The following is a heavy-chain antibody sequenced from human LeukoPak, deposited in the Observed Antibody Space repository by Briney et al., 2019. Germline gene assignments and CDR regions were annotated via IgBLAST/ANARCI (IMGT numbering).Heavy chain of an antibody. Sequence: SETLSLTCTVSGGSISSYYWSWSRQPPGKGLEWIGYIYYSGSTNYNPSLKSRVTISVDTSKNQFSLRLSSVTAADTALYYCARDAAFADYQSHLTHFDYWGQGSLVTVSS. V-gene: IGHV4-59*12. CDR2: IYYSGST. CDR3: ARDAAFADYQSHLTHFDY. CDR1: GGSISSYY. J-gene: IGHJ4*02. D-gene: IGHD4/OR15-4a*01.